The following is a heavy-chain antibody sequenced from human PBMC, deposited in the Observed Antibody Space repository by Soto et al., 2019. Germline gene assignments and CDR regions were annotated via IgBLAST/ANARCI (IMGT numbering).Heavy chain of an antibody. V-gene: IGHV3-33*01. CDR2: IWYDGSNK. CDR1: GFTFSSYG. J-gene: IGHJ6*02. Sequence: PGGSLRLSCAASGFTFSSYGMHWVRQAPGKGLEWVAVIWYDGSNKYYADSVKGRFTISRDNSKNTLYLQMNSLRAEDTAVYYCARGTRGFLYYYYGMDVWGQGTTVTVSS. CDR3: ARGTRGFLYYYYGMDV. D-gene: IGHD3-10*01.